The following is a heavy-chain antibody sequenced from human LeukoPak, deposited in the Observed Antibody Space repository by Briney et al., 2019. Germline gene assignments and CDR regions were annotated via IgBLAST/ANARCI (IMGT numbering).Heavy chain of an antibody. CDR1: GYSFTSYW. CDR2: IYPGDSDT. Sequence: GGSLRLSCKGSGYSFTSYWIGWVRQMPGKGLEWMGIIYPGDSDTRYSPSFQGQVTISADKSISTAYLQWSSLKASDTAMYYCARHLPRYYYEGIDYWGQGTLVTVSS. J-gene: IGHJ4*02. CDR3: ARHLPRYYYEGIDY. V-gene: IGHV5-51*01. D-gene: IGHD3-22*01.